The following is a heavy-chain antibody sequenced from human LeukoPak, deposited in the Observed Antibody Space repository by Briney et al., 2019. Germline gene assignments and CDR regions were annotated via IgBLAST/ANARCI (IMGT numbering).Heavy chain of an antibody. Sequence: ETLSLTCTVSGGSFSSNYWSWIRQPPGKGLEWIGYISSSGSTNYSPSLKGRVTISVDTSKNQLSLRLSSVIAADTAVYYCARYIAAADYCFDYWGQGPWSPSPQ. CDR3: ARYIAAADYCFDY. CDR2: ISSSGST. J-gene: IGHJ4*02. CDR1: GGSFSSNY. V-gene: IGHV4-4*09. D-gene: IGHD6-13*01.